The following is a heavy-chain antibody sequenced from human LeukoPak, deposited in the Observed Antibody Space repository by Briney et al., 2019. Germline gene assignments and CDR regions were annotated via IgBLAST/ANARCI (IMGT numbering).Heavy chain of an antibody. J-gene: IGHJ4*02. Sequence: GGSLRLSCAAPGFTFSSYAMSWVRQAPGKGLEWVSAISGSGGSTYYADSVKGRFTISRDNSKNTLYLQMNSLRAEDTAVYYCAKDTLYSSTIDYWGQGTLVTVSS. CDR1: GFTFSSYA. V-gene: IGHV3-23*01. CDR2: ISGSGGST. D-gene: IGHD6-13*01. CDR3: AKDTLYSSTIDY.